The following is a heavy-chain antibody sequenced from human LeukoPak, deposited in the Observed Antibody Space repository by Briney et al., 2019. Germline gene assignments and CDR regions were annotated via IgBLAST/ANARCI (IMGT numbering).Heavy chain of an antibody. J-gene: IGHJ4*02. V-gene: IGHV7-4-1*02. CDR1: GYTFTNYA. CDR2: IDTNTGNP. CDR3: ARGKHSLPDY. Sequence: ASVKVSCKASGYTFTNYAMSWVRQAPGQGLEWMGWIDTNTGNPTYAQGFTGRFVFSLDTSVSTAYLQISSLKTEDTAVYYCARGKHSLPDYWGQGTLVTVSS. D-gene: IGHD5-18*01.